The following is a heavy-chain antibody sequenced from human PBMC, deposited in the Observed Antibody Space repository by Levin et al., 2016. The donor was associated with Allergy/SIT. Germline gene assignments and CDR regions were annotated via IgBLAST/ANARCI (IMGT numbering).Heavy chain of an antibody. Sequence: GESLKISCAASGFTFSSYSMNWVRQAPGKGLEWVSSISSSSSYIYYADSVKGRFTISRDNAKNSLYLQMNSLRAEDTAVYYCASLSMGIAVIPDAFDIWGQGTMVTVSS. CDR2: ISSSSSYI. CDR1: GFTFSSYS. CDR3: ASLSMGIAVIPDAFDI. J-gene: IGHJ3*02. D-gene: IGHD6-19*01. V-gene: IGHV3-21*01.